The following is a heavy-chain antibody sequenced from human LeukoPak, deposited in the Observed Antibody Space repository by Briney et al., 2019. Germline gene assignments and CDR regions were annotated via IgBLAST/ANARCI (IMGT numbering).Heavy chain of an antibody. Sequence: PGGSLRLSCAASGFTVSSNYMNWVRQAPGKGLEWVSVIYSSGSTYYADSVKGRFTISRDNSNNTLYLQMNSLRAEDTAVYYCVRGDYGDYTLFDYWGQGTLVTVSS. J-gene: IGHJ4*02. CDR3: VRGDYGDYTLFDY. D-gene: IGHD4-17*01. CDR1: GFTVSSNY. CDR2: IYSSGST. V-gene: IGHV3-53*01.